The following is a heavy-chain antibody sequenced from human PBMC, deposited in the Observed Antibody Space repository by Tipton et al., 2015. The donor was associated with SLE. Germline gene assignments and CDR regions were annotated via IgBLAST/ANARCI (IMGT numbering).Heavy chain of an antibody. D-gene: IGHD6-19*01. CDR2: IYYSGST. Sequence: TLSLTCTVSGGSISSSSYYWGWIRQPPGKGLEWIGSIYYSGSTYYNPSLKSRVTISVDTSKNQFSLKLGSVTAADTAVYYCARGSSGWSAAIDPWGQGTLVTVSS. J-gene: IGHJ5*02. CDR1: GGSISSSSYY. V-gene: IGHV4-39*07. CDR3: ARGSSGWSAAIDP.